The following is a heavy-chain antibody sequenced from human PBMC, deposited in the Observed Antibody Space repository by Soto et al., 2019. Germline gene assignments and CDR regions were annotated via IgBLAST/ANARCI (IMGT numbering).Heavy chain of an antibody. Sequence: QVQLQESGPGLVKPSETLSLTCTVSGGSISSYYWSWIRQPPGKGLEWIGSIFYSGSTNYNPSLKSRVTLSVDTSKNQFSLKLSSVTAADTAVYYCARDEGYYDSSGYYFVDYFDYWGRGTLVTVSS. CDR1: GGSISSYY. CDR2: IFYSGST. V-gene: IGHV4-59*01. D-gene: IGHD3-22*01. CDR3: ARDEGYYDSSGYYFVDYFDY. J-gene: IGHJ4*02.